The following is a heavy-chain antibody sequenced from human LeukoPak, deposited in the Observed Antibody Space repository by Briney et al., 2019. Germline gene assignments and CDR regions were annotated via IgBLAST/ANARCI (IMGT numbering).Heavy chain of an antibody. D-gene: IGHD3-3*01. CDR3: TRFTIVGVVDAFDI. Sequence: GRSLRLSCAASGFIFSSYGMHWVRQAPGKGLEWVAGIWYDGSKKYHADSVKGRFTISRDNSKNTLYLQMNSLRAEDTAVYYCTRFTIVGVVDAFDIWGQGTMVTVSS. CDR2: IWYDGSKK. CDR1: GFIFSSYG. V-gene: IGHV3-33*01. J-gene: IGHJ3*02.